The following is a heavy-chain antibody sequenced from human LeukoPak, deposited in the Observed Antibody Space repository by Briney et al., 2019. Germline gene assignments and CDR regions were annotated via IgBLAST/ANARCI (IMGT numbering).Heavy chain of an antibody. J-gene: IGHJ5*02. CDR1: GYTFTSYG. CDR2: ISAYNGNT. Sequence: ASVKVSCKASGYTFTSYGISWVRQAPGQGLEWMGWISAYNGNTNYAQKLQGRVTMTTDTSTSTAYMELRSLRSDDTAVYYCARDPSQQLTRVWFDPWGQGTPFTASS. CDR3: ARDPSQQLTRVWFDP. D-gene: IGHD6-13*01. V-gene: IGHV1-18*04.